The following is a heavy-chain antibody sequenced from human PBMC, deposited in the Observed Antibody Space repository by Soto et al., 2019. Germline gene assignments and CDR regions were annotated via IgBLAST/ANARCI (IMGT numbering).Heavy chain of an antibody. CDR1: GDTFNNHA. D-gene: IGHD3-16*01. Sequence: QVQLVQSGAEVKKPGSSARVSCKASGDTFNNHAFSWVRQAPGQGLEWMGSIIPMFRTTDYAQRFQGRVTITADESTTTVYLDLISLRSDDTDIYYCARVDSILIEGEEWFDPWGQGTLVTVSS. J-gene: IGHJ5*02. V-gene: IGHV1-69*18. CDR3: ARVDSILIEGEEWFDP. CDR2: IIPMFRTT.